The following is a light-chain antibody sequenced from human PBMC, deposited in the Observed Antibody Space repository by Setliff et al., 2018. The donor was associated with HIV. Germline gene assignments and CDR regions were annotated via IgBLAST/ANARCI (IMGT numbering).Light chain of an antibody. J-gene: IGLJ2*01. Sequence: QSVLTQPASVSGSPGQSITISCTGTSSDVGGYNSVSWYQQHPHKAPKLIIFDVTKRPSGASSRFAASKSGNTASLTISGLQAEDEADYYCNSYTSNGTLVFGGGTKVTVL. CDR1: SSDVGGYNS. CDR2: DVT. V-gene: IGLV2-14*03. CDR3: NSYTSNGTLV.